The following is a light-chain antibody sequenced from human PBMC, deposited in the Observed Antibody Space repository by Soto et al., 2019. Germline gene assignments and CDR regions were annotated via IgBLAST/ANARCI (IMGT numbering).Light chain of an antibody. V-gene: IGKV3-11*01. J-gene: IGKJ1*01. CDR1: QSVSTY. CDR3: QQRSNLPWT. CDR2: DAS. Sequence: EIVLTQSPATLSLSPGERAALSCRASQSVSTYLAWYQQKPGQAPRLLIYDASNKATGIPARFSGSGSGTDFTLTISSLESEDFAVYYCQQRSNLPWTFGQGTQVEIK.